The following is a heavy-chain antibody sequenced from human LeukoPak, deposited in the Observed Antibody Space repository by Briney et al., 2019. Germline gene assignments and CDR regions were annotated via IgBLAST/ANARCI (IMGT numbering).Heavy chain of an antibody. D-gene: IGHD3-22*01. CDR3: ARALNYYDSSGYYSYYFDY. J-gene: IGHJ4*02. CDR1: GGSISSYY. V-gene: IGHV4-59*01. CDR2: IYYSGST. Sequence: PSETLSLTCTVSGGSISSYYRSWIRQPPGKGLEWIGYIYYSGSTNYNPSLKSRVTISVDTSKNQFSLKLSSVTAADTAVYYCARALNYYDSSGYYSYYFDYWGQGTLVTVSS.